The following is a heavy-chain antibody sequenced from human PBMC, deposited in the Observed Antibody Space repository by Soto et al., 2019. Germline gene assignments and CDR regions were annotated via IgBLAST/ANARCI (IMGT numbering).Heavy chain of an antibody. CDR2: ISNTGGTR. D-gene: IGHD3-3*01. Sequence: EVQLVESGGGLVQPGGSLRLSCAASGFTFSTYSMNWVRQAPGKGLEWVSYISNTGGTRYYADSVKGRITISRDNAKNSLYLQPTKLRQVETAVYYFAKDRSAAVRRGGMDVWGQGITVTVSS. V-gene: IGHV3-48*02. J-gene: IGHJ6*02. CDR3: AKDRSAAVRRGGMDV. CDR1: GFTFSTYS.